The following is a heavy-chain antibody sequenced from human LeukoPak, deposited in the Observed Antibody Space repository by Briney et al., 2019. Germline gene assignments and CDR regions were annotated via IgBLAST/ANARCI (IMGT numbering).Heavy chain of an antibody. Sequence: SETLSLTCTVSGGSVSSGSYYWSWIRQPPGKGLEWTGYIYYSGSTNYNPSLKSRVTISVDTSKNQFSLKLSSVTAADTAVYYCARAPRWFDPWGQGTLVTVSS. CDR2: IYYSGST. CDR3: ARAPRWFDP. CDR1: GGSVSSGSYY. V-gene: IGHV4-61*01. J-gene: IGHJ5*02.